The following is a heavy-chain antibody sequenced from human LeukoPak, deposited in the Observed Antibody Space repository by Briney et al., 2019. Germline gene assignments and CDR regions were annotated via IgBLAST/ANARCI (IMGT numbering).Heavy chain of an antibody. J-gene: IGHJ4*02. D-gene: IGHD5-18*01. V-gene: IGHV4-30-2*01. CDR3: ARHSDTAMVVYFDY. CDR2: IYHSGST. Sequence: PSETLSLTCAVSGGSISSGGYSWSWIRQPPGKGLEWIGYIYHSGSTYYNPSLKSRVTISVDRSKNQFSLKLSSVTAADTAVYYCARHSDTAMVVYFDYWGQGTLVTVSS. CDR1: GGSISSGGYS.